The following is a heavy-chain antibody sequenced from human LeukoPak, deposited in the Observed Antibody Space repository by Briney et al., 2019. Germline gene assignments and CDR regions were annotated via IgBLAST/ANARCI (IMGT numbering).Heavy chain of an antibody. V-gene: IGHV3-33*06. CDR2: IWYDGSNK. Sequence: GGSLRLSCAASGFTFSSYGMHWVRQAPGKGLEWVAVIWYDGSNKYCADSVKGRFTISRDNSKNTLYLQMNSLRAEDTAVYYCAKDRLWCSGGSCYSLSAGFDPWGQGTLVTVSS. D-gene: IGHD2-15*01. CDR1: GFTFSSYG. J-gene: IGHJ5*02. CDR3: AKDRLWCSGGSCYSLSAGFDP.